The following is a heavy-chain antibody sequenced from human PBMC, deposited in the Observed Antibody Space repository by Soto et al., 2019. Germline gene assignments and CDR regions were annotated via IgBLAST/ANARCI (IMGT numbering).Heavy chain of an antibody. J-gene: IGHJ3*02. D-gene: IGHD2-21*02. CDR1: GFTFSSYA. CDR2: ISSDGSNK. Sequence: VQLVESGGGVVQPGRSLRLSCAASGFTFSSYAMHWVRQAPGKGLEWVAVISSDGSNKYYADSVKGRFTISRDNSKNTLYLQMNSLRAEDTAVYYCARYIVVVTATYAFDIWGQGTMVTVSS. CDR3: ARYIVVVTATYAFDI. V-gene: IGHV3-30-3*01.